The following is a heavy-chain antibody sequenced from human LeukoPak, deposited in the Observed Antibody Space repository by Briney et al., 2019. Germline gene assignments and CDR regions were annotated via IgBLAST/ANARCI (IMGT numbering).Heavy chain of an antibody. D-gene: IGHD2-2*01. CDR3: AKDIGGFCSRTSCVQFDY. V-gene: IGHV3-23*01. CDR1: GFTFSSYG. Sequence: PGGSLRLSCVVSGFTFSSYGMSWVRQAPGKGLEWVSAISGGGYSTYYADSVKGRFTISRDNSKNTLYLQMNSLRAEDTAVYYCAKDIGGFCSRTSCVQFDYWGQGTLVTVSS. CDR2: ISGGGYST. J-gene: IGHJ4*02.